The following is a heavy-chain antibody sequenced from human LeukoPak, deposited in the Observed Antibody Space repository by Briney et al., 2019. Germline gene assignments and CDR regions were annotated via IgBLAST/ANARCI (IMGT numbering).Heavy chain of an antibody. CDR2: IYTSGST. V-gene: IGHV4-4*09. Sequence: PSETLSLTCTVSGGSISSYYWSWIRQPPGKGLEWIGYIYTSGSTNYNPSLKSRVTISVDMSKNQFSLKLSSVTAADTAVYYCATQNYYDSSGYYYYYYMDVWGKGTTVTVSS. CDR1: GGSISSYY. D-gene: IGHD3-22*01. CDR3: ATQNYYDSSGYYYYYYMDV. J-gene: IGHJ6*03.